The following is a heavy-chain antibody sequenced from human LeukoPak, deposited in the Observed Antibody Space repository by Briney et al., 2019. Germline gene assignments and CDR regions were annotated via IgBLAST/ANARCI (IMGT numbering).Heavy chain of an antibody. CDR3: ARLYVERRCFDC. CDR2: IKQDGSEK. D-gene: IGHD1-1*01. CDR1: GFTFSSYW. Sequence: QPGGSLRLSCAASGFTFSSYWMSWARQAPGKGLEWVANIKQDGSEKYYVGSVKGRFTISRDNAKNSLYLQMTSLRAEDTAVYYCARLYVERRCFDCWAREPWSPSPQ. V-gene: IGHV3-7*01. J-gene: IGHJ4*02.